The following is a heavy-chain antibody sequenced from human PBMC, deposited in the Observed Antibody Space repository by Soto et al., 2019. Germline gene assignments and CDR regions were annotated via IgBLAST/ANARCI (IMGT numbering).Heavy chain of an antibody. D-gene: IGHD2-15*01. V-gene: IGHV1-3*05. CDR1: GYTFTSYA. CDR2: INAGNGNT. Sequence: QVQLVQSGAEEKKPGASVKVYCKASGYTFTSYAMHWVRQAPGQRLEWMGWINAGNGNTKYSQKFQGRVTITRDTSASTAYMELSSLRSEDTAVYYCARGVAPYYFDYWGQGTLVTVSS. J-gene: IGHJ4*02. CDR3: ARGVAPYYFDY.